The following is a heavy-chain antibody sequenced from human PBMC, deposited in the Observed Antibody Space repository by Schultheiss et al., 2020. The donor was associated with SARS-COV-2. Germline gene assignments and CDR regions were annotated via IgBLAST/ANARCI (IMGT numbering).Heavy chain of an antibody. V-gene: IGHV1-58*02. CDR1: GFTFTNSA. Sequence: SVKVSCKAFGFTFTNSAMQWVRQTRGQRLEWIGWNVVGSGNTNYAQKFQDRVTITRDMSTRTAYMELSSLSSEDTAVYYCAAESTRAAAETAEYFQHWGQGTLVTVSS. J-gene: IGHJ1*01. CDR3: AAESTRAAAETAEYFQH. D-gene: IGHD6-13*01. CDR2: NVVGSGNT.